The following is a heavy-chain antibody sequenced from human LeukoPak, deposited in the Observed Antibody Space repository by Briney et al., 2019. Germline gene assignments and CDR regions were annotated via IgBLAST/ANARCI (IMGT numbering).Heavy chain of an antibody. J-gene: IGHJ4*02. CDR1: GDTVSSNSAA. Sequence: QTLSLTCAISGDTVSSNSAAWNWIRQSPSRGLEWLGRTYFRSKWYNDYAESVKGRISINPDTSKNQFSLQLNSVNPEDTAVYYCANFYLDNWSQGSLVTVSS. CDR3: ANFYLDN. CDR2: TYFRSKWYN. D-gene: IGHD2/OR15-2a*01. V-gene: IGHV6-1*01.